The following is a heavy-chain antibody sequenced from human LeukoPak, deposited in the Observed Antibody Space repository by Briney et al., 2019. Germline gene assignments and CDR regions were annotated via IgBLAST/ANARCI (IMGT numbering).Heavy chain of an antibody. V-gene: IGHV3-30-3*01. Sequence: PGRSLRLSCAASGFTFSSYAMHWVRQAPGKGLEWVAVISYDGSNKYYADSVKGRFTISRDNSKNTLYLQMNSLRAEDTAVYYCARAPGGGYYDFWSGYYPWYFDYWGQGTLVTVSS. CDR1: GFTFSSYA. J-gene: IGHJ4*02. CDR3: ARAPGGGYYDFWSGYYPWYFDY. D-gene: IGHD3-3*01. CDR2: ISYDGSNK.